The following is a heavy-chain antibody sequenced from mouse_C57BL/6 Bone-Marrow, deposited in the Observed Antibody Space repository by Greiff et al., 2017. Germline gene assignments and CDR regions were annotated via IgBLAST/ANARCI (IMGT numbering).Heavy chain of an antibody. V-gene: IGHV1-26*01. Sequence: VQLKQSGPELVKPGASVKISCKASGYTFTDYYMNWVKQSHGKSLEWIGDINPNNGGTSYNQKFKGKATLTVDKSSSTAYMELRSLTSEDSAVYYCARETTVVDGYFEGWGTGTTVTVSS. CDR2: INPNNGGT. D-gene: IGHD1-1*01. J-gene: IGHJ1*03. CDR1: GYTFTDYY. CDR3: ARETTVVDGYFEG.